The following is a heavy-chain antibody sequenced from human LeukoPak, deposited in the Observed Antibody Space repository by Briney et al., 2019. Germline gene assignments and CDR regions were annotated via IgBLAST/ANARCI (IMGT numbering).Heavy chain of an antibody. CDR3: ARRQPVVYYYGSGSYYNPPGWNDY. D-gene: IGHD3-10*01. Sequence: TSETLSLTCTVSGGSISSSSYYWGWIRQPPGKGLEWIGSIYYSGSTYYNPSLKSRVTISVDTSKNQFSLKLSSVTAADTAVYYCARRQPVVYYYGSGSYYNPPGWNDYWGQGTLVTVSS. J-gene: IGHJ4*02. CDR2: IYYSGST. CDR1: GGSISSSSYY. V-gene: IGHV4-39*01.